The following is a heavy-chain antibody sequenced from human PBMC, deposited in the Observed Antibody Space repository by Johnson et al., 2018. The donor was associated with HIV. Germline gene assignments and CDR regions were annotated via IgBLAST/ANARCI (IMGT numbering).Heavy chain of an antibody. CDR1: GFTFDDYA. J-gene: IGHJ3*02. D-gene: IGHD3-10*01. Sequence: VQLVESGGGLVQPGRSLRLSCAASGFTFDDYAMHWVRQAPGKGLEWVSGISGSGGSTYYADSVKGRFTISRDNSKNTLYLQMNSLRAEDTAVYYCARAGGSGDAFDIWGQGTMVTVSS. CDR3: ARAGGSGDAFDI. CDR2: ISGSGGST. V-gene: IGHV3-23*04.